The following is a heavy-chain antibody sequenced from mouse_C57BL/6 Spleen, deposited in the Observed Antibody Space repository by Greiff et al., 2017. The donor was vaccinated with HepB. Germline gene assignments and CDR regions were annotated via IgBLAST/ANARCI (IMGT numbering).Heavy chain of an antibody. CDR1: GFTFRDYG. CDR2: ISSGSSTI. D-gene: IGHD1-1*01. CDR3: SRPLYYGSSYLFAY. Sequence: EVQGVESGGGLVKPGGSLKLSCAASGFTFRDYGMHWVRQAPEKGLEWVAYISSGSSTIYYADTVKGRFTISRDNAKNTLFLQMTSLRSEDTAMYYCSRPLYYGSSYLFAYWGQGTLVTVSA. J-gene: IGHJ3*01. V-gene: IGHV5-17*01.